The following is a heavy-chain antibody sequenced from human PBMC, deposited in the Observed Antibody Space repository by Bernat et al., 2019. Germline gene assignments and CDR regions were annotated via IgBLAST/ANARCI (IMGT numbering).Heavy chain of an antibody. CDR2: ISRGRGYI. J-gene: IGHJ3*02. CDR1: GLTLSRYS. CDR3: ARDLGVGRRRSLDSFDN. V-gene: IGHV3-21*01. D-gene: IGHD1-26*01. Sequence: ARRVEPGGGLGRRGGSLRPHCAASGLTLSRYSMNWVRQAPGMGLEWVSSISRGRGYIDYAGSVKGRVTISRDTAKNSLSLQMNSLRAEDTAVYYCARDLGVGRRRSLDSFDNWGQGTLVTVSS.